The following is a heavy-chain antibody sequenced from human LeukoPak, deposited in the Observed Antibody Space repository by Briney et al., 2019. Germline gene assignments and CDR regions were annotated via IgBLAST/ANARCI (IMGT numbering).Heavy chain of an antibody. J-gene: IGHJ4*02. V-gene: IGHV3-21*01. Sequence: GGSLRLSCATSGFTLSSYAMNWVRQAPGKGLEWVSSISRSSTYKFYADSVKGRFTVSRDNAKNSLYLQMNSLRAEDTAVYYCARDGLFRNPIAAHNPGRFDYWGQGTLVTVSS. D-gene: IGHD6-13*01. CDR3: ARDGLFRNPIAAHNPGRFDY. CDR1: GFTLSSYA. CDR2: ISRSSTYK.